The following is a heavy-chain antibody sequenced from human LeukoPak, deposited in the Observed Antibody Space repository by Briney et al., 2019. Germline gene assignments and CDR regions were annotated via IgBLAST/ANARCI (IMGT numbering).Heavy chain of an antibody. Sequence: GGPLLLSCAAAGSTFSSYGMCWLRQARGKGLEWVAVIRYGGSNKYYADSVKGRFTISRDNSKNTLYLQMNSLRAEDTAVYYCARELYSYGAYYDYGMDVWGQGATVTVSS. CDR2: IRYGGSNK. V-gene: IGHV3-33*01. CDR1: GSTFSSYG. CDR3: ARELYSYGAYYDYGMDV. D-gene: IGHD5-18*01. J-gene: IGHJ6*02.